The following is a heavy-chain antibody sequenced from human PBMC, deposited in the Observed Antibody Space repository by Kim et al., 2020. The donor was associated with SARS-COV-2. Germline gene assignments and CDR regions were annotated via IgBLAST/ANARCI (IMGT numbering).Heavy chain of an antibody. CDR1: GFTFSSYA. V-gene: IGHV3-30-3*01. D-gene: IGHD3-10*01. Sequence: GGSLRLSCAASGFTFSSYAMHWVRQAPGKGLEWVAVISYDGSNKYYADSVKGRFTISRDNSKNTLYLQMNSLRAEDTAVYYCAGGDGSGSYSWFDPWGQGTLVTVSS. CDR2: ISYDGSNK. CDR3: AGGDGSGSYSWFDP. J-gene: IGHJ5*02.